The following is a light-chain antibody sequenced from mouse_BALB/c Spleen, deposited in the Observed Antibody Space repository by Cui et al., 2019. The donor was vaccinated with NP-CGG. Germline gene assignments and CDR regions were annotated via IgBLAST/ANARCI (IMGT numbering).Light chain of an antibody. J-gene: IGLJ1*01. Sequence: QAVVTQASAPTTSPGETVTLTSRSSTGAVTTSNYANWVQEKPDHLFTGLIGGTNNRAPGVPARFSGSLIGDKAALTITGAQTEDEAIYFCVLWYSNHWVFGGGTKLTVL. V-gene: IGLV1*01. CDR2: GTN. CDR1: TGAVTTSNY. CDR3: VLWYSNHWV.